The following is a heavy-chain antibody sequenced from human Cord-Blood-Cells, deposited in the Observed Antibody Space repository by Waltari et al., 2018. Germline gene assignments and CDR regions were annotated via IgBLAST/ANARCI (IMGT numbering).Heavy chain of an antibody. D-gene: IGHD2-15*01. CDR1: GGSFSGYY. CDR2: INHSGST. J-gene: IGHJ2*01. Sequence: QVQLQQWGAGLLKPSETLSLTCAVYGGSFSGYYWSWIRQPPGKGLEWIGEINHSGSTNYNPSLKRRVTISVDTSKNQFSLKLSSVTAADTAVYYCARGRWDIVVVVAALWYFDLWGRGTLVTVSS. CDR3: ARGRWDIVVVVAALWYFDL. V-gene: IGHV4-34*01.